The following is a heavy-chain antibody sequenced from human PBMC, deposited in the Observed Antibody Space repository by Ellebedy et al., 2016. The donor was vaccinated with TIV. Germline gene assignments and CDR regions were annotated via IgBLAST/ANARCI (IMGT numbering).Heavy chain of an antibody. CDR1: GFTFRNYG. CDR3: ARDVSYGFDI. Sequence: GESLKISCAASGFTFRNYGIHWVRQAPGKGLEWLSFIWDDGNNKYYAGSAKGRFTVSRDNSKNTLSLQMNSLRAEDTALYYCARDVSYGFDIWGQGTMVTVSS. CDR2: IWDDGNNK. D-gene: IGHD2-8*01. V-gene: IGHV3-33*01. J-gene: IGHJ3*02.